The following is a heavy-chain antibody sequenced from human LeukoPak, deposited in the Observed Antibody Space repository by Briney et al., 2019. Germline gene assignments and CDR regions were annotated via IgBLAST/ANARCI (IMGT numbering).Heavy chain of an antibody. D-gene: IGHD3-22*01. Sequence: PGGSLRLSCAASGFTFSSYGMHWVRQAPGKGLEWVAVIWYDGSNKYYADSVKGRFTISRDNSKNTLYLQVNSLRAEDTAVYYCATITHYDSSGYYSRYFQHWGQGTLVTVSS. CDR3: ATITHYDSSGYYSRYFQH. CDR2: IWYDGSNK. V-gene: IGHV3-33*01. J-gene: IGHJ1*01. CDR1: GFTFSSYG.